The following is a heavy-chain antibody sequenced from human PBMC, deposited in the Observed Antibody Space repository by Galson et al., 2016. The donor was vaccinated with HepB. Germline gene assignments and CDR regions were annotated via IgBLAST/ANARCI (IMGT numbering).Heavy chain of an antibody. V-gene: IGHV3-48*03. J-gene: IGHJ4*02. CDR2: IGSSGSTI. CDR1: GFTFSSYE. D-gene: IGHD1-14*01. CDR3: ARDEVTGGVDY. Sequence: SLRLSCAASGFTFSSYEMNWVRQAPGKGLEWVSYIGSSGSTIYYADSVKGRFTISRDNAKNSLYLQMNSLRAEDTAVYYCARDEVTGGVDYWGQGTLVTVSS.